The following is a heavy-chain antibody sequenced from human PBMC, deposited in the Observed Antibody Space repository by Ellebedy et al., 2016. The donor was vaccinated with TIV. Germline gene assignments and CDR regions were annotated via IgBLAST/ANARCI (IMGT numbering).Heavy chain of an antibody. CDR2: MFQSGSR. CDR1: GFSISGCYY. J-gene: IGHJ4*02. D-gene: IGHD5-24*01. V-gene: IGHV4-38-2*02. Sequence: SETLSLXXSVSGFSISGCYYWGCIRQPPGKGLEWIASMFQSGSRYYNPSLNSRVTIPEDTSNNQMSLKVSSVTAADPSIYYCARMISRGVSTPGYWGQGTLVTVSS. CDR3: ARMISRGVSTPGY.